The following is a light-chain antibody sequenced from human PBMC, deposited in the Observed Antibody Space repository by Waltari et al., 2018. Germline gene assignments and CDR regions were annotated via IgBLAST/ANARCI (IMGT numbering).Light chain of an antibody. V-gene: IGKV1-5*03. Sequence: DIQMTQSPSTLSASVGDRVTITCRASQSISSWLAWYQQKPGKAPKLLIYKASSLESGVPSRFSGSGSGTEFTLTISSLQPDDFAIYYCQQYSSYSITFGQGTRLEIK. CDR2: KAS. CDR1: QSISSW. CDR3: QQYSSYSIT. J-gene: IGKJ5*01.